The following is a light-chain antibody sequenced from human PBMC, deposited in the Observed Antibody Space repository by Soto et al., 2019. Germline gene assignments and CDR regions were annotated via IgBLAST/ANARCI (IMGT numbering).Light chain of an antibody. V-gene: IGKV3D-15*01. CDR2: GAS. Sequence: EIEMTQSPVTLSVSPGERATLSCRASQNINNNLAWYQQKPGQAPRLLIYGASTRATGIPDRFSGSGSGTDFTLTISRLEPEDFAVYYCQQFNNWPRTFGQGTKVDIK. CDR1: QNINNN. CDR3: QQFNNWPRT. J-gene: IGKJ1*01.